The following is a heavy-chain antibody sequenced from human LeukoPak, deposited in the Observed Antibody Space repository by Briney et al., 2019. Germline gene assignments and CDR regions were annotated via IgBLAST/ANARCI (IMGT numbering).Heavy chain of an antibody. J-gene: IGHJ4*02. V-gene: IGHV4-4*07. CDR1: GGSISSYY. Sequence: KSSETLSLTCTVSGGSISSYYWSWIRQPAGKGLEWIGRVYTSGSTNYNPSLKSRVTMSVDTSKNQFSLKLSSVTAADTAVYYCARVAPYCGGDCYAAYYFDYWGQGTLVTVSS. CDR3: ARVAPYCGGDCYAAYYFDY. D-gene: IGHD2-21*02. CDR2: VYTSGST.